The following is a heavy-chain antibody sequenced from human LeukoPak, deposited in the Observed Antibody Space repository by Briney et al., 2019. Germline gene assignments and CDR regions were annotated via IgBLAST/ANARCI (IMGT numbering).Heavy chain of an antibody. CDR1: GFTVSSYG. J-gene: IGHJ4*02. D-gene: IGHD2-2*01. Sequence: GGSLRLSCAASGFTVSSYGMTWVRQAPAKGLEWVSSFSGTASGGGPYYAYYADSVKGRFTISRDNSKNTLYLQMNSLRAEDTAVYYCAKDRHYGTSWYGAGDFWGQGTLVTVSS. CDR2: FSGTASGGGP. V-gene: IGHV3-23*01. CDR3: AKDRHYGTSWYGAGDF.